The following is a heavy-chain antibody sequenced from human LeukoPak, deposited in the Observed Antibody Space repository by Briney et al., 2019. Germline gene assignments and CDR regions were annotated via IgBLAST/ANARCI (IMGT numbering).Heavy chain of an antibody. CDR1: GFTFSSYG. V-gene: IGHV3-30*03. Sequence: GGSLKLSCAASGFTFSSYGMHWVRQAPGKGLEWVAVISYDGSNKYYADSVKGRFTISRDNSKNTLYLQMNSLRAEDTAVYYCARQQLPTDYWGQGTLVTVSS. J-gene: IGHJ4*02. D-gene: IGHD6-13*01. CDR2: ISYDGSNK. CDR3: ARQQLPTDY.